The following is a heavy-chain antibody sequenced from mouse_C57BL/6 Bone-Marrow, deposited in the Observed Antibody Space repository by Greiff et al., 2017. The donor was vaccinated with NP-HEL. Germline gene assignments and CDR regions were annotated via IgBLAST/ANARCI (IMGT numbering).Heavy chain of an antibody. V-gene: IGHV2-5*01. J-gene: IGHJ2*01. Sequence: VKLVESGPGLVQPSQRLSITCTVSGFSLISYGVLWVRQSPGKGLEWLGVIWSGGSTDYNAAFMSRLSITKDNSKSQVFFKMNSLQADDTPIYYCAKIGKGNYWGQGTTLTVSS. CDR1: GFSLISYG. CDR3: AKIGKGNY. CDR2: IWSGGST.